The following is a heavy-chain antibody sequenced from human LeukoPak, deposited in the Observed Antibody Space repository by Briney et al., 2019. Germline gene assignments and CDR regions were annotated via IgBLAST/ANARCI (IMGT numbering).Heavy chain of an antibody. CDR1: GFSFSTSY. J-gene: IGHJ3*02. V-gene: IGHV3-48*01. CDR3: ARESRTGDAFDI. Sequence: GGSLRLSCTASGFSFSTSYMNWVRQAPGKGLEWVSYISSSSSTIYYADSVKGRFTISRDNSKNTLYLQMNSLRAEDTAVYYCARESRTGDAFDIWGQGTMVTVSS. D-gene: IGHD7-27*01. CDR2: ISSSSSTI.